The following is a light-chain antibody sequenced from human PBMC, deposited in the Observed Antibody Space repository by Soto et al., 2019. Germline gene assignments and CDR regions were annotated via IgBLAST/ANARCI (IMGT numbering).Light chain of an antibody. CDR3: QQYDTYSET. Sequence: DIQMTQSPSTLSASVGDTVTVTCRASQTVSGWLAWYQQKPGKAPKLLIYDASALPSGVPSRFSGSGSGTKFTLTIGSLQPDDFATYYCQQYDTYSETFGPGTKVDI. CDR1: QTVSGW. J-gene: IGKJ1*01. V-gene: IGKV1-5*01. CDR2: DAS.